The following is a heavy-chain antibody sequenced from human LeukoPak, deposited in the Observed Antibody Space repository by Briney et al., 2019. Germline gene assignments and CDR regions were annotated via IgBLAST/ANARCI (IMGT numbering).Heavy chain of an antibody. Sequence: PSETLSLTCAVSGGSISSGGYSWSWIRHPPGKGLEWIGYIYHSGSTYYNPSLKSRVTISVDRSKNQFSLKLSSVTAADTAVYYCARGTLGYDYWGQGTLVTVSS. CDR1: GGSISSGGYS. V-gene: IGHV4-30-2*01. J-gene: IGHJ4*02. D-gene: IGHD2-15*01. CDR2: IYHSGST. CDR3: ARGTLGYDY.